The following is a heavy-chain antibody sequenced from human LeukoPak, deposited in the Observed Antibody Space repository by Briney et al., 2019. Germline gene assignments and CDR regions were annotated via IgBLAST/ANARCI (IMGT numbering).Heavy chain of an antibody. J-gene: IGHJ4*02. D-gene: IGHD1-26*01. CDR3: ARGEWDLRD. CDR2: INWNGGST. Sequence: GESLRLSCAASGFMFADHGMTWVRQVPGKGLEWVSGINWNGGSTGYVDSVKGRSTISRDNAKNVLFLQMNNLRAEDTAFYYCARGEWDLRDWGQGTLVIVSS. V-gene: IGHV3-20*04. CDR1: GFMFADHG.